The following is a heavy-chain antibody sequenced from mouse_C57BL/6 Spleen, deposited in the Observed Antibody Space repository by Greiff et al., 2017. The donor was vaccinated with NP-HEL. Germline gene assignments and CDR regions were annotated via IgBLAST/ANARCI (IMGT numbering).Heavy chain of an antibody. D-gene: IGHD3-1*01. CDR2: ISSGGDYI. J-gene: IGHJ2*01. V-gene: IGHV5-9-1*02. CDR1: GFTFSSYA. CDR3: TRDRGSFDY. Sequence: EVKLVESGEGLVKPGGSLKLSCAASGFTFSSYAMSWVRQTPEKRLEWVAYISSGGDYIYYAATVKGRFTISRDNARNTLYLQMSSLKSEDTAMYYCTRDRGSFDYWGQGTTLTVSS.